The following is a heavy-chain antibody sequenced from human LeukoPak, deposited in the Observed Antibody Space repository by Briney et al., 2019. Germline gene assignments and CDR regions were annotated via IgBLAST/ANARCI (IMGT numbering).Heavy chain of an antibody. V-gene: IGHV3-74*01. D-gene: IGHD1-26*01. J-gene: IGHJ4*02. CDR2: INSDGSST. CDR1: GFTFKNAW. Sequence: PGGSLRLSCEASGFTFKNAWMIWVRQAPGKGLVWVSRINSDGSSTSYADSVKGRFTISRDNAKNTLYLQMNSLRAEDTAVYYCARGQWELLTQDFDYWGQGTLVTVSS. CDR3: ARGQWELLTQDFDY.